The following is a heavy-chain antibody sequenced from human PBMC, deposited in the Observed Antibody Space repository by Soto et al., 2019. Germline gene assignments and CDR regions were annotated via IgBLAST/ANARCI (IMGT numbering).Heavy chain of an antibody. V-gene: IGHV1-69*04. D-gene: IGHD2-2*01. CDR3: GRDVFVLVPAATAESWVYCFDP. Sequence: GASVKVSCKASGGTFSSYTISWVRQAPGQGLEWMGRIIPILGIANYAQKFQGRVTITADKSTSTAYMELRSLRSDDTAVYYCGRDVFVLVPAATAESWVYCFDPWGQGTRVTVSS. CDR2: IIPILGIA. J-gene: IGHJ5*02. CDR1: GGTFSSYT.